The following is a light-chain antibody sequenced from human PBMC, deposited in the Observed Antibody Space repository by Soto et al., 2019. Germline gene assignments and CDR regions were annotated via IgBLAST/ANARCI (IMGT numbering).Light chain of an antibody. CDR2: GNN. CDR1: SSNIGAGYD. J-gene: IGLJ2*01. V-gene: IGLV1-40*01. CDR3: QSYDSSLRGV. Sequence: QSVLTQPPSVSGAPGQRVTISCTGSSSNIGAGYDVHWYQQLPGTAPKPLIYGNNNRPSGVPDRFSGSNSGTSASLAITGLQAEDEADYYCQSYDSSLRGVFGGGTKLTVL.